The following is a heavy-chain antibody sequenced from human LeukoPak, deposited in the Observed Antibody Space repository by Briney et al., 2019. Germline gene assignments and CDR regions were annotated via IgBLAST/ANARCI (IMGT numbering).Heavy chain of an antibody. J-gene: IGHJ4*02. CDR3: ARGPSGYHNT. CDR1: GFTFSSYE. V-gene: IGHV3-48*03. Sequence: PGGSLRLSCAASGFTFSSYEMNWVRQAPGKGLEWVSYISSSGSTIYYADSVKGRFTISRDDSKNTLYLQMNSLRAEDTAVYYCARGPSGYHNTGGQGTLVTVSS. CDR2: ISSSGSTI. D-gene: IGHD5-12*01.